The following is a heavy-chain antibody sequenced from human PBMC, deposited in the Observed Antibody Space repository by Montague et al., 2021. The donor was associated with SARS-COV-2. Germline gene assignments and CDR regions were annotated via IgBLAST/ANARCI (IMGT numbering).Heavy chain of an antibody. CDR3: ARVPYRLLSVPRYYGMDV. CDR1: GGSLSGYY. D-gene: IGHD2-2*01. J-gene: IGHJ6*02. CDR2: ISHSGST. V-gene: IGHV4-34*01. Sequence: SETLSLTCAVYGGSLSGYYWSWIRQPPGEGLEWIAEISHSGSTSCSPSLKSRVTISVDTSKNQFSLKLSSATAADTAVYYCARVPYRLLSVPRYYGMDVWGQGTTVTVSS.